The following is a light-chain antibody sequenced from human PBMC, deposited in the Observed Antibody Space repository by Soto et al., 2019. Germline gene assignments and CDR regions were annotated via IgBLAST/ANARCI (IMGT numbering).Light chain of an antibody. CDR2: DAS. CDR1: QSVSSY. J-gene: IGKJ1*01. CDR3: QQRSNWPT. V-gene: IGKV3-11*01. Sequence: EIVLTQSPATLSLSPGERATLSCRASQSVSSYLAWYQQKPGQAPRLLIYDASNRATGIPARFSGSGSGTDFTLTISSLEPEDFAVYYCQQRSNWPTFGQRTKVDIK.